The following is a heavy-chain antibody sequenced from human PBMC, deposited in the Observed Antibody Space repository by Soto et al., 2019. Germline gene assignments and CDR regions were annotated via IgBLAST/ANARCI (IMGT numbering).Heavy chain of an antibody. V-gene: IGHV1-8*01. D-gene: IGHD6-13*01. CDR1: GYTFTSYD. J-gene: IGHJ4*02. CDR2: MNPNSGNT. CDR3: ARGPNIAAAGTDY. Sequence: GASVNVSCKASGYTFTSYDINGVRQATGQGLEWMGWMNPNSGNTGYAQKFQGRVTMTRNTSISTAYMELSSLRSEDTAVYYCARGPNIAAAGTDYWGQGTLLTVSS.